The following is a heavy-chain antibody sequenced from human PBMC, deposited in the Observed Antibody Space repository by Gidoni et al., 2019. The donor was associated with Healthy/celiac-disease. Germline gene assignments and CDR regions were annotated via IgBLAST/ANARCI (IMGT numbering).Heavy chain of an antibody. Sequence: QLQLQESGPGLVKPSETLSLTCTVSGGSISSSSYYWGWIRQPPGKGLGWLGSIYYSGSTYYNPSLKSRVTISVDTSKNQFSLKLSSVTAADTAVYYCARLGATVTTPAGYWGQGTLVTVSS. V-gene: IGHV4-39*01. CDR2: IYYSGST. CDR3: ARLGATVTTPAGY. J-gene: IGHJ4*02. CDR1: GGSISSSSYY. D-gene: IGHD4-17*01.